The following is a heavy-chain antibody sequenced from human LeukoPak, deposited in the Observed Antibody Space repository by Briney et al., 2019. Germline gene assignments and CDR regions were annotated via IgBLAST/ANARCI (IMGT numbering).Heavy chain of an antibody. CDR2: ISSSSSYI. J-gene: IGHJ4*02. CDR1: GFTFSSYS. CDR3: ARLLGGPSSGWYARDY. V-gene: IGHV3-21*01. Sequence: GGSLRLSCAASGFTFSSYSMNWVRQAPGKGLEWVSSISSSSSYIYYADSAKGRFTISRDNAKNSLYLQMNSLRAEDTAVYYCARLLGGPSSGWYARDYWGQGTLVTVSS. D-gene: IGHD6-19*01.